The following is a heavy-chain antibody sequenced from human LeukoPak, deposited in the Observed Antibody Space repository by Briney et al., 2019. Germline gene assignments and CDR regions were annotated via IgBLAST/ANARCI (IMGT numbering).Heavy chain of an antibody. CDR1: GDSVSSNSAA. J-gene: IGHJ2*01. CDR3: ARGSGDIVVVPAAITSNWYFDL. V-gene: IGHV6-1*01. Sequence: SQTLSLTCAISGDSVSSNSAAWNWIRQSPSRGLEWLGRTYYRSKWYNDYAVSVKSRITINPDTSKNQFSLQLNSVTPEDTAVYYCARGSGDIVVVPAAITSNWYFDLWGRGTLVTVSS. D-gene: IGHD2-2*02. CDR2: TYYRSKWYN.